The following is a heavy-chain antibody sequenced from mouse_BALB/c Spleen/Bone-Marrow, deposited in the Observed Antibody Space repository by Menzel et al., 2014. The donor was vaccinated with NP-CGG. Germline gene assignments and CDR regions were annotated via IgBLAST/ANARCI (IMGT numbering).Heavy chain of an antibody. V-gene: IGHV1-54*01. CDR1: GYAFTDYL. D-gene: IGHD2-3*01. CDR2: INPGSGST. CDR3: ARYDGYLDY. Sequence: QVQLKHSGAELVRPGTSVKASCKASGYAFTDYLMEWLKQRPGQGLEWIGVINPGSGSTNQNEKFKDKATLTADTSSNSAYMQRSSLTSDASAGYFCARYDGYLDYWVECTTLTISS. J-gene: IGHJ2*01.